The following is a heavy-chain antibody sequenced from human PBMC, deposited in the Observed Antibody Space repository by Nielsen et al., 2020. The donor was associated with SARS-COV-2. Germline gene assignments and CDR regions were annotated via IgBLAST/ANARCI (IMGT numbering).Heavy chain of an antibody. J-gene: IGHJ3*02. CDR3: AKKLYYDDAFDI. CDR1: GFTFSSYS. Sequence: GSLKISCAASGFTFSSYSMNWVRQAPGKGLEWVSSISSSSSYIYYADSVKGRFTISRDNAKNSLYLQMNSLRAEDTAVYYCAKKLYYDDAFDIWGQGTMVTVSS. CDR2: ISSSSSYI. D-gene: IGHD3-22*01. V-gene: IGHV3-21*01.